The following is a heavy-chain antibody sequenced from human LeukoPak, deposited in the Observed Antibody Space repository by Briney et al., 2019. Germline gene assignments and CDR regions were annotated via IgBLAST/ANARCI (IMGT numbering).Heavy chain of an antibody. CDR2: ISGCGGST. CDR3: AKDRRGYSYGYDFDY. CDR1: VYTFCSYP. D-gene: IGHD5-18*01. V-gene: IGHV3-23*01. J-gene: IGHJ4*02. Sequence: GGSLRLSCAPSVYTFCSYPMLCLPQARGKALEWVSSISGCGGSTYYADYVKCRSTISRDNSKNTLYLQINSLRAEDTAVYYCAKDRRGYSYGYDFDYWGEGTLVTVSP.